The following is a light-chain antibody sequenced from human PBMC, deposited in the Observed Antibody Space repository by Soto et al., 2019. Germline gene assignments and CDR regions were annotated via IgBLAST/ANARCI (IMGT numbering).Light chain of an antibody. Sequence: DIQMTQSPSSLAASVGDRVTITCRASQGIRDALGWYQQKPGKVPKRLIYSASSLQNGVPSRFSGSESETVFTLSISSLQPEDFATYFCLQHSDYPFTFGQGTTLEI. CDR3: LQHSDYPFT. V-gene: IGKV1-17*01. CDR1: QGIRDA. J-gene: IGKJ2*01. CDR2: SAS.